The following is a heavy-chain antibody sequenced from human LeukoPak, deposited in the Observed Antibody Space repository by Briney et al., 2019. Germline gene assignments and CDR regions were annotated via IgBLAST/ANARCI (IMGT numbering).Heavy chain of an antibody. CDR3: ARFGITVVRGGQYYFDY. CDR1: GGSISNDY. Sequence: SETLSLTCTDSGGSISNDYWSWIRQPPGKGLEWIGHIYYSGATKYNPSLKSRITISVDTSKNQFSLMLSSVTAADTAVYYCARFGITVVRGGQYYFDYWGQGTLVTVSS. CDR2: IYYSGAT. D-gene: IGHD3-10*01. V-gene: IGHV4-59*08. J-gene: IGHJ4*02.